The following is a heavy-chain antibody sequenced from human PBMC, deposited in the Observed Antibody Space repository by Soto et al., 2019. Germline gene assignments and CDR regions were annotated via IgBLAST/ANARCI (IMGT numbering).Heavy chain of an antibody. CDR3: ARQQLVRYYYYYGMDV. J-gene: IGHJ6*02. V-gene: IGHV4-39*01. D-gene: IGHD6-6*01. CDR1: GGSISSSSYY. Sequence: SETLSLTCTVSGGSISSSSYYWGWIRQPPGKGLEWIGSIYYSGSTYYNPSLKSRVTISVDTSKNQFSLKLSSVTAADTAVYYCARQQLVRYYYYYGMDVWGQGTTVTVS. CDR2: IYYSGST.